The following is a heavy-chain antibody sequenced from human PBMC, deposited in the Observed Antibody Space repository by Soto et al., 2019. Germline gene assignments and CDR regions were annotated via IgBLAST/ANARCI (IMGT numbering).Heavy chain of an antibody. CDR1: GFTFSSYS. CDR3: ARGDSSSWSRSYYYGMDV. Sequence: EVQLVESGGGLVKPGGSLRLSCAASGFTFSSYSMNWVRQAPGKGLEWVSSISSSSSYIYYADSVKGRFTISRDNAKKSLYLQMNSIRAEDTAVYYCARGDSSSWSRSYYYGMDVWGQGTTVTVSS. D-gene: IGHD6-13*01. CDR2: ISSSSSYI. J-gene: IGHJ6*02. V-gene: IGHV3-21*01.